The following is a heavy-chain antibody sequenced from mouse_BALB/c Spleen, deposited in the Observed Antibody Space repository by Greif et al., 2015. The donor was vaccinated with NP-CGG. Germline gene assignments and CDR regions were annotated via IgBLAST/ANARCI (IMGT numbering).Heavy chain of an antibody. CDR2: ISSGGSYT. V-gene: IGHV5-9-3*01. CDR3: ARQTPLWAMDY. D-gene: IGHD6-1*01. J-gene: IGHJ4*01. Sequence: DVKLVESGGVLAKPGGSLKLSCAASGFTFSSYAMSWVRQTPEKRLEWVATISSGGSYTYYPDSVKGRFTISRDNAKNTLCLQMSSLRSEGTAMYYCARQTPLWAMDYWGQGTSVTVSS. CDR1: GFTFSSYA.